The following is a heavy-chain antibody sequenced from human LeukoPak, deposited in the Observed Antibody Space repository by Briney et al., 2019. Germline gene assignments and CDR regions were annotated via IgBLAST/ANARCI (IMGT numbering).Heavy chain of an antibody. CDR2: IPPDGSKQ. Sequence: PGGSLRLSCAAHRLTFSNYGGDWVRQDPGKGMEWVAFIPPDGSKQYYGDSVKGRFTISRDNSKNTLHLQMNSLRPDDTAMYYCASDIPGGFDPWGQGTLVTVSS. CDR1: RLTFSNYG. J-gene: IGHJ5*02. D-gene: IGHD3-9*01. V-gene: IGHV3-30*02. CDR3: ASDIPGGFDP.